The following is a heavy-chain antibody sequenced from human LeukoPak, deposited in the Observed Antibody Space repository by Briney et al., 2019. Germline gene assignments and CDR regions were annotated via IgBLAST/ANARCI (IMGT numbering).Heavy chain of an antibody. V-gene: IGHV4-39*01. CDR3: ARHLRHHGPWFDP. D-gene: IGHD5-24*01. CDR2: ICYSGST. CDR1: GGSISSSSYY. Sequence: PSETLSLTCTVSGGSISSSSYYWGWIRQPPGKGLEWIGSICYSGSTYYNPSLKSRVTISVDTSKNQFPLKLSSVTAADTAVYYCARHLRHHGPWFDPWGQGTLVTVSS. J-gene: IGHJ5*02.